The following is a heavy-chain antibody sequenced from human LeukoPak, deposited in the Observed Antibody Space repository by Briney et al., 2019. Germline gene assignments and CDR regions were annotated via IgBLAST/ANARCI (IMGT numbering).Heavy chain of an antibody. V-gene: IGHV3-7*04. Sequence: GGSLRLSSTASGFTFSSYWMSWVRQAPGKGLEWVANIKGDGSDNHYVDSVRGRFTISRDNAKNSLYLKMNSLRAEDTAVYYCARDLGYYRADYWGQGTLVTVSS. CDR3: ARDLGYYRADY. CDR1: GFTFSSYW. J-gene: IGHJ4*02. CDR2: IKGDGSDN. D-gene: IGHD1-26*01.